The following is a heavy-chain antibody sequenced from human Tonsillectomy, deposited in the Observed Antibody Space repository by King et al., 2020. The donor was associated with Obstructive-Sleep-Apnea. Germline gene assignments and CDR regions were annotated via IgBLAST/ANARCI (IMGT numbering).Heavy chain of an antibody. CDR1: GFTFGNYW. Sequence: VQLVESGGGLVQPGGSLRLSCAASGFTFGNYWMSWVRQSPGKGLEWVADIRQDGSEKYYVESVKGRFTISRDNARNSLYLQMNSLRAEDTAVYFCARDHPGINDFDYWGQGTLVTVSS. CDR3: ARDHPGINDFDY. V-gene: IGHV3-7*01. D-gene: IGHD2-8*01. J-gene: IGHJ4*02. CDR2: IRQDGSEK.